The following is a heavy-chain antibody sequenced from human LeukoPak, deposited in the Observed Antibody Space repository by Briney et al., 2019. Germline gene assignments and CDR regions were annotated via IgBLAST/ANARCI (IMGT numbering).Heavy chain of an antibody. J-gene: IGHJ6*03. CDR2: IYPGDSDT. V-gene: IGHV5-51*01. D-gene: IGHD5-18*01. Sequence: GESLKISCKGSGYSFTSYWNGWVRQMPGKGLEWMGIIYPGDSDTRYSPSFQGQVTISADKSISTAYLQWSSLKASDTAMYYCARLYFGYSYGYNYYYMDVWGKGTTVTVSS. CDR3: ARLYFGYSYGYNYYYMDV. CDR1: GYSFTSYW.